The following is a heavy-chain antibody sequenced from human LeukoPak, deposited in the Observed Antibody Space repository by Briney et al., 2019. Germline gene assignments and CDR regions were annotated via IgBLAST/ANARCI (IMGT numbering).Heavy chain of an antibody. J-gene: IGHJ4*02. CDR1: GYSISSGYY. Sequence: SETLSLTCTVSGYSISSGYYWGWIRQPPGKGLEWIGSIYHSGSTYYNPSLRSRVTISVDTSKNHFSLKLSSVTAADTAVYYCARNRDGYNSFDYWGQGTLVTVSS. CDR2: IYHSGST. D-gene: IGHD5-24*01. V-gene: IGHV4-38-2*02. CDR3: ARNRDGYNSFDY.